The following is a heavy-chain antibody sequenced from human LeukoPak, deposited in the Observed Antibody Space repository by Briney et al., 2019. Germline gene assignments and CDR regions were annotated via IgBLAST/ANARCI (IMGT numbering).Heavy chain of an antibody. Sequence: GGSLRLSCSASGFTFDNFEMHWVRQAPGRGLEYVSGISRNGGRTNNADSVKGRFTISRDNAKNSLYLQMNSLRVEDTAVYYCARGHYGMDVWGQGTTVTVSS. CDR1: GFTFDNFE. J-gene: IGHJ6*02. CDR2: ISRNGGRT. V-gene: IGHV3-64*04. CDR3: ARGHYGMDV.